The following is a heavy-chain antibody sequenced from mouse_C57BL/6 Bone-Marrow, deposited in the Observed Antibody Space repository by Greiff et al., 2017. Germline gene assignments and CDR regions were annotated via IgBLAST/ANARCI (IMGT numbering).Heavy chain of an antibody. CDR1: GYTFTDYN. Sequence: EVKLQQSGPELVKPGASVKIPCKASGYTFTDYNMDWVKQSHGKSLEWIGDINPNNGGTIYNQKFKGKATLTVDKSSSTAYMELRSLTSEDTAGYYCARGGLRLHYYAMDYWGQGTSVTVSS. V-gene: IGHV1-18*01. D-gene: IGHD3-2*02. CDR3: ARGGLRLHYYAMDY. CDR2: INPNNGGT. J-gene: IGHJ4*01.